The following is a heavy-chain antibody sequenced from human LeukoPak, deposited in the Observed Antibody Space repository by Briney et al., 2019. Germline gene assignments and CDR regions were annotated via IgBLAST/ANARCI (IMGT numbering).Heavy chain of an antibody. Sequence: SETLSLTCTASGGSISSYYWSWIRQPPGKGLEWIGYIYSSGSTNYDPSLRSRVTISVDTSKNQFSLKLSSVTAADTAVYYCARLLGAQWTRHYYMDVWGKGTTVTVSS. D-gene: IGHD6-19*01. CDR2: IYSSGST. CDR1: GGSISSYY. CDR3: ARLLGAQWTRHYYMDV. V-gene: IGHV4-4*09. J-gene: IGHJ6*03.